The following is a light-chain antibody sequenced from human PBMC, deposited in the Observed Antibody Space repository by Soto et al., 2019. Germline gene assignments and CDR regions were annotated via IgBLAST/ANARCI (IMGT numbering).Light chain of an antibody. Sequence: QSVLTQPPSASGTPGQRVTISCSGGSSNIGTNYVYWYQQLPGTAPKLLIYRNNLRPSGVPDRFSASKSSTSASLAISVLRSEDEGDYFCAGWDDSLHGLLFGAGTKVTVL. CDR3: AGWDDSLHGLL. CDR2: RNN. J-gene: IGLJ1*01. CDR1: SSNIGTNY. V-gene: IGLV1-47*01.